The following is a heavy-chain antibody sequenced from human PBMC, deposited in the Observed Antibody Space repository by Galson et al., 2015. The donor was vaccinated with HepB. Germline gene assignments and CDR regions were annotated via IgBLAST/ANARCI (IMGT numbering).Heavy chain of an antibody. Sequence: QSGAEVKKPGESLRISCKGSGYSFTSYWIGWVRQMPGKGLEWMGIIYPGDSDTRYSPSFQGQVTISADKSISTAYLQWSSLKASDTAMYYCARPGPMVDYGDYGVDSDWYVDLWGRGTLVTVSS. D-gene: IGHD4-17*01. CDR2: IYPGDSDT. V-gene: IGHV5-51*01. J-gene: IGHJ2*01. CDR3: ARPGPMVDYGDYGVDSDWYVDL. CDR1: GYSFTSYW.